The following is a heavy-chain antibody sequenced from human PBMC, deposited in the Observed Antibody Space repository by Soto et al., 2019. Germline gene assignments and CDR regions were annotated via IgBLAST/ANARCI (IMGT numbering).Heavy chain of an antibody. Sequence: SVKVSCKASGGTFSSYAISWVRQAPGQGLEWMGGIIPIFGTANYAQKFQGRVTITADESTSTAYMELSSLRSEDTAVYYCARGQRFLEWLSYYYYGMDVWGQGTTVTV. CDR3: ARGQRFLEWLSYYYYGMDV. V-gene: IGHV1-69*13. CDR1: GGTFSSYA. CDR2: IIPIFGTA. D-gene: IGHD3-3*01. J-gene: IGHJ6*02.